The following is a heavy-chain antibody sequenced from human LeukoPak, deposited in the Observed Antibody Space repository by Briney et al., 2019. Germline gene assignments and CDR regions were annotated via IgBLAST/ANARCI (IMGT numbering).Heavy chain of an antibody. Sequence: ASVKVSCKASGYTFTDYYMHWVRQAPGQGLEWMGRINPNSGAIDYAQKFQGRVTVTRDTSISTAYMELSRLTSDDTAVYYCATLYGDYRLIFDYWGQGTLVTVSS. J-gene: IGHJ4*02. V-gene: IGHV1-2*06. CDR3: ATLYGDYRLIFDY. CDR1: GYTFTDYY. D-gene: IGHD4-17*01. CDR2: INPNSGAI.